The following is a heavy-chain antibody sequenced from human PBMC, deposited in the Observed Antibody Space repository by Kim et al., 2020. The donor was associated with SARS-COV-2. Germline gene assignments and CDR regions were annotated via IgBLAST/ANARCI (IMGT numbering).Heavy chain of an antibody. D-gene: IGHD5-12*01. Sequence: SVKVSCKASGGTFSSYAISWVRQAPGQGLEWMGGIIPIFGTANYAQKFQGRVTITADESTSTAYMELSSLRSEDTAVYYCARGSGYDSWLYYYYYYGMDVWGQGTTVTVSS. CDR3: ARGSGYDSWLYYYYYYGMDV. CDR1: GGTFSSYA. J-gene: IGHJ6*02. CDR2: IIPIFGTA. V-gene: IGHV1-69*13.